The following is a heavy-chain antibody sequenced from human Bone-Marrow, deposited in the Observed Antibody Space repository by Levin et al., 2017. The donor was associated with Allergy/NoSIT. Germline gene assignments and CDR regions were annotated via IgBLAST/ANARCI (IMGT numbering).Heavy chain of an antibody. D-gene: IGHD6-6*01. J-gene: IGHJ5*02. CDR3: ARSWQNWFDP. V-gene: IGHV4-31*03. Sequence: LSQTLSLTCTVSGGSISSSGYYWSWIRQHPGKGLEWIGYISDTGSTYYNPSLKSRLTISVDTSKNQFSLQLNSVTVADTAVYYCARSWQNWFDPWGQGTLVTVSS. CDR1: GGSISSSGYY. CDR2: ISDTGST.